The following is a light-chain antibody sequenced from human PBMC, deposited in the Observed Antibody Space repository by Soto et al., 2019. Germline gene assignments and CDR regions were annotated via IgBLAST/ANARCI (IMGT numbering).Light chain of an antibody. V-gene: IGKV3-20*01. CDR1: QSVGSSY. Sequence: DIVLTQSPGTLSLSSGERATLSCRASQSVGSSYLAWYQQKPGQAPRLLIYGASKRATGIPDRFSGSGSGTDFTLTISRLEPEDFAVYYCQLFGFSPWTFGQGTKVEIK. CDR2: GAS. CDR3: QLFGFSPWT. J-gene: IGKJ1*01.